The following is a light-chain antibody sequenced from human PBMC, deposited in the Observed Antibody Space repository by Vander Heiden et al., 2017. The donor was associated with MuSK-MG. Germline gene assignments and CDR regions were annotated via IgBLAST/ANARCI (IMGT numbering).Light chain of an antibody. CDR3: QQNDSTLSYT. J-gene: IGKJ2*01. CDR1: QSISSY. CDR2: AAS. Sequence: DIQMTQSPSSLSASVGDRVTITCRASQSISSYLNWYQQKPGKAPKLLIYAASSLQSGVPSRFSGSGSGTDFTLTISSRQPEDFATYYCQQNDSTLSYTFGQGTKMEIK. V-gene: IGKV1-39*01.